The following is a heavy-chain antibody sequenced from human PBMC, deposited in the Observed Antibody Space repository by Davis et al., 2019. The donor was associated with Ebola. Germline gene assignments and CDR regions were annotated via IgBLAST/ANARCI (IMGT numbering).Heavy chain of an antibody. V-gene: IGHV3-7*03. Sequence: GGSLRLSCAASGFYFRSYWMGWVRQAPGQGLEWVANINQDGSEPKYVDSVKGRFTISRDNAKNSLYLQMNNLRAEDTAIYYCVRFFFDYWGQGTLVTVSS. CDR1: GFYFRSYW. CDR2: INQDGSEP. CDR3: VRFFFDY. J-gene: IGHJ4*02.